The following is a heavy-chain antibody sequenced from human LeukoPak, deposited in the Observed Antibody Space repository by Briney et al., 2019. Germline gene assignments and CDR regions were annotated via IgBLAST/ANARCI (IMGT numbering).Heavy chain of an antibody. CDR2: ISGSGGST. CDR3: AKDSGYSYGYLAYYGMDV. CDR1: GFTFSSNA. Sequence: PGGSLRLSCAASGFTFSSNAMSWVRQAPGKGLEWVSAISGSGGSTYYADSVKGRFTISRDNSKNTLYLQMNSLRAEDTAVYYCAKDSGYSYGYLAYYGMDVWGQGTTVTVSS. D-gene: IGHD5-18*01. J-gene: IGHJ6*02. V-gene: IGHV3-23*01.